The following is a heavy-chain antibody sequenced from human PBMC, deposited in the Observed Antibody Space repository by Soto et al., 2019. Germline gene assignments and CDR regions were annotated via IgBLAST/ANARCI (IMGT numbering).Heavy chain of an antibody. CDR1: GFSFSDYW. J-gene: IGHJ6*03. D-gene: IGHD2-2*01. V-gene: IGHV3-7*01. CDR3: ARSRAGRTAASYYDYMDV. Sequence: EVQLVESGGGLVQPGGSLRVSCAAAGFSFSDYWMTWVRQVPGKGLGGVANIKKDGSEKYYADSVKGRFTISRDNAKSSLYVQLNSLRAEDTAVYYCARSRAGRTAASYYDYMDVWGKGTTVTVSS. CDR2: IKKDGSEK.